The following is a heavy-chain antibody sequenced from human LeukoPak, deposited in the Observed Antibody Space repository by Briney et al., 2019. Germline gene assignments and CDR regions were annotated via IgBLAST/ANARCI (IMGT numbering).Heavy chain of an antibody. J-gene: IGHJ4*02. Sequence: ASVKVSCKASGGTFSSYAISWVRQAPGQGLEWMGGIIPIFGTANYAQKFLGRVTITADESTSTAYMELSSLRSEDTAVYYCALRLGELSLGDYWGQGTLVTVSS. CDR1: GGTFSSYA. CDR3: ALRLGELSLGDY. D-gene: IGHD3-16*02. V-gene: IGHV1-69*13. CDR2: IIPIFGTA.